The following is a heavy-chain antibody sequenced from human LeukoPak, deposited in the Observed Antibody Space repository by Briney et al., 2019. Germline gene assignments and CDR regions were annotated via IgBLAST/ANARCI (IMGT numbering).Heavy chain of an antibody. CDR2: ISGGVGST. Sequence: GGSLRLSCAASGFTLITNAMCCVRHALGGGLGWVSHISGGVGSTYCAADVEGRLTICRDNSKNTLYLQMYRLRTEDTAVYYCAKVFGGTMIVVVSHVDYWGQGTLVTVSS. V-gene: IGHV3-23*01. D-gene: IGHD3-22*01. J-gene: IGHJ4*02. CDR1: GFTLITNA. CDR3: AKVFGGTMIVVVSHVDY.